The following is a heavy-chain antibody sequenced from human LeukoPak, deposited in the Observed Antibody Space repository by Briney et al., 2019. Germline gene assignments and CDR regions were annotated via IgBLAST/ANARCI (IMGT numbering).Heavy chain of an antibody. D-gene: IGHD2-2*01. CDR2: INPSGGST. J-gene: IGHJ3*02. CDR3: ARGSGVHCSSTSCYYGAFDI. V-gene: IGHV1-46*01. CDR1: GYTFTSYY. Sequence: GASVKVSCKASGYTFTSYYMHWVRQAPGQGLEWMGIINPSGGSTSYAQKFQGRVTMTRDTSTSTVYMELSSLRSEDTAVYYCARGSGVHCSSTSCYYGAFDIWGQGTMVTVSS.